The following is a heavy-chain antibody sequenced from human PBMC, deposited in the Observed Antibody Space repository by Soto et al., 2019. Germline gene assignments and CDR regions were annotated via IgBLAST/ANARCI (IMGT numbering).Heavy chain of an antibody. D-gene: IGHD2-21*02. Sequence: QVQLQESDPGLVRPSQTLSLTCTVSGGSISVEHYHWTWIRQPPGKGLEWIGYIHYSGSVYYNPSLRSRLSMSVDTSKYLFSLKLASVTAEDTAVYFCVREDDGGDRDYFGLDVWCQGTTGTVSS. V-gene: IGHV4-30-4*01. J-gene: IGHJ6*02. CDR3: VREDDGGDRDYFGLDV. CDR1: GGSISVEHYH. CDR2: IHYSGSV.